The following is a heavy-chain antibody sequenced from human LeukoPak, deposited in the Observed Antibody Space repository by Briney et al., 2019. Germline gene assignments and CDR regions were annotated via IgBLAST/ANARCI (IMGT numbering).Heavy chain of an antibody. CDR1: GGSISSGDYY. Sequence: SETLSLTCTVSGGSISSGDYYWSWIRQPPGKGLEWIGYIYYSGSTYYNPSLKSRVTISVDTSKNQFSLKLSSVTAADTAVHYCARLDCSSTSCYTGMAWFDPWGQGTLVTVSS. CDR2: IYYSGST. D-gene: IGHD2-2*02. CDR3: ARLDCSSTSCYTGMAWFDP. J-gene: IGHJ5*02. V-gene: IGHV4-30-4*08.